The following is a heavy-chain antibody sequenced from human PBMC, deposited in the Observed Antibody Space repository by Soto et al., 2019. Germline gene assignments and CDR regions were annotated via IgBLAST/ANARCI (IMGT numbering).Heavy chain of an antibody. Sequence: KQSLTGKVCSASMRNYHWNWIRQPPGRGLEWIGHIFYSGSTNYNPALKSRVTISVDTSKNQFSLKLSSVTAADTAVYYCASFDYCSGSYYIQDRGQGSVVTVTS. J-gene: IGHJ4*02. D-gene: IGHD2-15*01. V-gene: IGHV4-59*08. CDR1: SASMRNYH. CDR3: ASFDYCSGSYYIQD. CDR2: IFYSGST.